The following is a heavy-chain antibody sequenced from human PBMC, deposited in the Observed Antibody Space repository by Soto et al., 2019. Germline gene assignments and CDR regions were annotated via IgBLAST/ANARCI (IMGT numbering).Heavy chain of an antibody. J-gene: IGHJ6*02. Sequence: GASVTVSCKASGYTFTSYGISWVRQAPGQGLEWMGWISAYNGNTNYAQKLQGRVTMTTDTSTSTAYMELRSLRSDDTAVYYCARGGRGDFWSGYQYYYYGMDVWGQGTTVTVSS. CDR1: GYTFTSYG. CDR2: ISAYNGNT. CDR3: ARGGRGDFWSGYQYYYYGMDV. V-gene: IGHV1-18*04. D-gene: IGHD3-3*01.